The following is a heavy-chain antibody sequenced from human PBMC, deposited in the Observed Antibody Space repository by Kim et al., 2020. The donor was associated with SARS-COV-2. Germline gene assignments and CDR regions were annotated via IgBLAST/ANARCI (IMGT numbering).Heavy chain of an antibody. CDR3: AREVADPNPFLKDYYYYYGMDV. J-gene: IGHJ6*02. CDR2: TYYRSKWYN. Sequence: SQTLSLTCAISGDSVSSNSAAWNWIRQSPSRGLEWLGRTYYRSKWYNDYAVSVKSRITINPDTSKNQFSLQLNSVTPEDTAVYYCAREVADPNPFLKDYYYYYGMDVWGQGTTVTVSS. D-gene: IGHD3-3*02. CDR1: GDSVSSNSAA. V-gene: IGHV6-1*01.